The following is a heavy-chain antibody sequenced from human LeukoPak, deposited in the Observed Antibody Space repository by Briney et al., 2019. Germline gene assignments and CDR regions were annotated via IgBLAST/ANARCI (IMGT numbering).Heavy chain of an antibody. V-gene: IGHV3-74*01. CDR2: INSDGSST. CDR3: ARYDYYDSSGYKIAEYFQH. CDR1: GFTFSSYE. Sequence: PGGSLRLSCAASGFTFSSYEMHWVRQAPGKGMVWVSRINSDGSSTSYSDSVKGRFTISRDNAKNTLYLQMNSLRAEDTAVYYCARYDYYDSSGYKIAEYFQHWGQGTLVTVSS. J-gene: IGHJ1*01. D-gene: IGHD3-22*01.